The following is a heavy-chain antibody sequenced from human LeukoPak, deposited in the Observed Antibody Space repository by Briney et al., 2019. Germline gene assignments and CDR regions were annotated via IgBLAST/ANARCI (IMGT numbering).Heavy chain of an antibody. CDR3: ARQEVADT. V-gene: IGHV1-2*06. CDR1: GYIFTDYY. D-gene: IGHD6-13*01. Sequence: GASVEVSCKASGYIFTDYYMHWVRQAPGQGLEWMGRINPNSGGTDYAQRFQDRVTMTRDTSISTAFMELSRLRSDDTAVYYCARQEVADTWGQGTLVTVSS. J-gene: IGHJ5*02. CDR2: INPNSGGT.